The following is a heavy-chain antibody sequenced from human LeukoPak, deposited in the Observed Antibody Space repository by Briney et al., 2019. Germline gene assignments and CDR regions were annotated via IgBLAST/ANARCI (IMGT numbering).Heavy chain of an antibody. V-gene: IGHV1-69*13. J-gene: IGHJ4*02. CDR1: GGTFSSYA. Sequence: ASVKVSCKASGGTFSSYAISRVRQAPGQGLEWMGGIIPIFGTANYAQKFQGRVTITADESTSTAYMELSSLRSEDTAVYYCARSPSPYSGCDSDYWGQGTLVTVSS. D-gene: IGHD5-12*01. CDR3: ARSPSPYSGCDSDY. CDR2: IIPIFGTA.